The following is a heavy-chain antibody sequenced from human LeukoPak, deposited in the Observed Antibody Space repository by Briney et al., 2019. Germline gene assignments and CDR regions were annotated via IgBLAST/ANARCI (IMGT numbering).Heavy chain of an antibody. Sequence: TSETLSLTCTVSGGSISSYYWSWIRQPPGKGLKYIGYIYYSGYTNYNPSLKSRVTISVDTSKNQFSLKLSSVTAADTAVYYCARETSQKGAHYMDVWGKGTTVTISS. V-gene: IGHV4-59*01. CDR2: IYYSGYT. D-gene: IGHD3-16*01. J-gene: IGHJ6*03. CDR1: GGSISSYY. CDR3: ARETSQKGAHYMDV.